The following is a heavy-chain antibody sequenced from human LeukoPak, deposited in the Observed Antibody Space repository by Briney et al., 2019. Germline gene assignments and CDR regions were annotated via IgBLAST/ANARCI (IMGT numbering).Heavy chain of an antibody. V-gene: IGHV3-30-3*01. D-gene: IGHD6-19*01. CDR3: ARDRDLRLVHLDY. Sequence: PGGSLRLSCAASGFTFSSYAMHWVRQAPGKGLEWVAVISYDGSNKYYADSVKGRFTISRDNSKNTLYLQMNSLRAEDTAVYYCARDRDLRLVHLDYWGQGTLVTVSS. CDR1: GFTFSSYA. CDR2: ISYDGSNK. J-gene: IGHJ4*02.